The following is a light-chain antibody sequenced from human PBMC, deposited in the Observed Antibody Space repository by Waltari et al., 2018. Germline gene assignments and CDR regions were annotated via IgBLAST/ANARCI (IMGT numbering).Light chain of an antibody. CDR2: EGN. CDR3: CSYASSSGYV. J-gene: IGLJ1*01. V-gene: IGLV2-23*01. CDR1: SSDVGNYNV. Sequence: QSALTQPASVSGSPGQSITIPCTETSSDVGNYNVVSWYQHHPGKAPKLMIYEGNKRPARVSDRFSGSKSGNRASLTISGLQAEDEADYYCCSYASSSGYVFGTGTEVTVL.